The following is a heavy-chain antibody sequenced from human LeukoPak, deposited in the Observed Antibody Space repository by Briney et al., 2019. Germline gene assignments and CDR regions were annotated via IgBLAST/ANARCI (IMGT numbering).Heavy chain of an antibody. D-gene: IGHD1-7*01. Sequence: PGGSLRLSCAASEFTFSSYGMRWVRQAPGKGLEWVAVIWYGGSNKYYADSVKGRFTISRDNSKNTLYLQMNSLRAEDTAVYYCARDYWWNYDYWGQGTLVTVSS. V-gene: IGHV3-33*01. CDR3: ARDYWWNYDY. CDR2: IWYGGSNK. CDR1: EFTFSSYG. J-gene: IGHJ4*02.